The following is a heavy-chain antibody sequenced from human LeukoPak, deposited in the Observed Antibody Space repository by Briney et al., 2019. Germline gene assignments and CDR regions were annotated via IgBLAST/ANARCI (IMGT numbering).Heavy chain of an antibody. Sequence: GGSLRLSCAASGFTFSSYWMSWVRQAPGKGLEWVANIKQDGSEKYYVDSVKGRLTISRDNAKNSLYLQMNSLRVEDTAVYYCARVQGSSGPGIFEYWGQGTLVTVSS. J-gene: IGHJ4*02. V-gene: IGHV3-7*01. D-gene: IGHD6-19*01. CDR2: IKQDGSEK. CDR3: ARVQGSSGPGIFEY. CDR1: GFTFSSYW.